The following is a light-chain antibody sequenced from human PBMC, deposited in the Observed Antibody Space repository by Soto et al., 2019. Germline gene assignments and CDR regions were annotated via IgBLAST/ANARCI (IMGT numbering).Light chain of an antibody. Sequence: EIVMTQSPATLSVSPGERATLSCRASQGVSSNLAWYQQKPGQAPRLLIYGASSRATGIPDRFSGSGSGTDFTLTISRLGPEDFAVYYCQQYGSSPWTFGQGTKVDIK. J-gene: IGKJ1*01. CDR1: QGVSSN. CDR2: GAS. V-gene: IGKV3-20*01. CDR3: QQYGSSPWT.